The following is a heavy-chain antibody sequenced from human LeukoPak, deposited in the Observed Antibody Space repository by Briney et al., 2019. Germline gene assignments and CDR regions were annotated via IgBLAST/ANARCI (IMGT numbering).Heavy chain of an antibody. D-gene: IGHD6-19*01. J-gene: IGHJ4*02. Sequence: PSETLSLTCTVSGGSISSYYWSWIRQPPGKCLEWIGYIYYSGSTNYNPSLKSRVTISVDTSKNQFSLKLSSVTAADTAVYYCARLTVAGTYVGPWFDYWGQGTLVTVSS. CDR1: GGSISSYY. V-gene: IGHV4-59*01. CDR3: ARLTVAGTYVGPWFDY. CDR2: IYYSGST.